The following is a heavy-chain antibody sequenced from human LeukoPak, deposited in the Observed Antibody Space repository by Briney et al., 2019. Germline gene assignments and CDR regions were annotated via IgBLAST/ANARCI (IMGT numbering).Heavy chain of an antibody. D-gene: IGHD6-13*01. Sequence: SETLSLTCTVSGGSLSSSSYYWGWIRQPPGTGLEWIGSIYYSGSTYYNPSLKSRVTISVDTSKNQFSLKLSSVTAADTAVYYCARQSAGDFDYWGQGTLVTVS. CDR3: ARQSAGDFDY. CDR1: GGSLSSSSYY. J-gene: IGHJ4*02. V-gene: IGHV4-39*01. CDR2: IYYSGST.